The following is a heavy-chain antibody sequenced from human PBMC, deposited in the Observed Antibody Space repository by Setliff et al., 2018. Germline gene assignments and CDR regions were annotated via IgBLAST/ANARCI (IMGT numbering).Heavy chain of an antibody. J-gene: IGHJ3*02. D-gene: IGHD3-10*01. Sequence: GSLRLSCAVSGFTFSNYAMNWVRQAPGKGLEWVSFISGGGSRTYYADSVKGRVTISRDNSKNTLYLQMSSLRAEDTAIYYCARDTSGRDALDIWGQGTMVTVSS. CDR3: ARDTSGRDALDI. V-gene: IGHV3-23*01. CDR1: GFTFSNYA. CDR2: ISGGGSRT.